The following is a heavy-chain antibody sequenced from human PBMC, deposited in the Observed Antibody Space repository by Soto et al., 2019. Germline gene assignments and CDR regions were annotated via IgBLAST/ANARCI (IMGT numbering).Heavy chain of an antibody. V-gene: IGHV3-74*01. CDR1: GFTFSSYW. J-gene: IGHJ6*03. Sequence: HPGGSLRLSCAASGFTFSSYWMHWVRQAPGKGLVWVSRINSDGSSTSYADSVKGRFTISRDNAKNTLYLQMNSLRAEDTAVYYCARDNDFWSGYPKGMDVWGKGTTVTVSS. CDR3: ARDNDFWSGYPKGMDV. CDR2: INSDGSST. D-gene: IGHD3-3*01.